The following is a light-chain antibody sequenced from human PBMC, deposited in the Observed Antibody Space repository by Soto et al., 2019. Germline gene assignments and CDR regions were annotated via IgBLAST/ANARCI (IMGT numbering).Light chain of an antibody. Sequence: EVVLTQSPGTLSLSPGERATLTCRASQSVSSTYLAWYQQKPGQAPRLLIYSASNRATGIPDRFTGSGSGTDFTLTISRLESEDFAVYYCQQYGSSPYTFGQGTKLEIK. CDR2: SAS. J-gene: IGKJ2*01. CDR3: QQYGSSPYT. CDR1: QSVSSTY. V-gene: IGKV3-20*01.